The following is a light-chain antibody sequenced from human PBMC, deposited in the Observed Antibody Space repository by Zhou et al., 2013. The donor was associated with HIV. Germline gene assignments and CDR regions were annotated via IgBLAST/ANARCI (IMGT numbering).Light chain of an antibody. J-gene: IGKJ2*01. V-gene: IGKV3-20*01. CDR2: GAS. CDR3: QQYGISPYT. CDR1: QSVSSSY. Sequence: EIVLTQSPGTLSLSPGERATLSCRASQSVSSSYLGWYQQKPGQAPRLLIYGASNRATGIPDRFSGSESGTDFILTISRLEPEDSAVYYCQQYGISPYTFGQGTKLEIK.